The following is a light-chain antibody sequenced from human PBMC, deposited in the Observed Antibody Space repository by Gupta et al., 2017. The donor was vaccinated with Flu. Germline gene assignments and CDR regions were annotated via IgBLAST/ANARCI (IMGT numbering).Light chain of an antibody. J-gene: IGKJ1*01. CDR2: GAS. Sequence: GPLYLSTGERTTLSCGASNRVSSDYVAWYQQKPGQAPRLLIYGASRRDTNIPDRFSGSGSGTEFSLTISRLEPEDFAVYHCQQYGTLFWTFGQGTKVEIK. V-gene: IGKV3-20*01. CDR1: NRVSSDY. CDR3: QQYGTLFWT.